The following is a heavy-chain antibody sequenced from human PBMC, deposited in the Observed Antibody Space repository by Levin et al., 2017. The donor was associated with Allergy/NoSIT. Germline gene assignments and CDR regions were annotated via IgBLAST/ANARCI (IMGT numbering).Heavy chain of an antibody. Sequence: GGSLRLSCAVSGFTFSNFAMHWVRQSAAKGLEWVAVISFDGRHQFYAASVKGRFIISRDDSRNRLYLNMDDLRPEDTGLYYCVRDDLWDAPDYFDYWGQGTLVTVSS. CDR2: ISFDGRHQ. CDR1: GFTFSNFA. V-gene: IGHV3-30*04. CDR3: VRDDLWDAPDYFDY. D-gene: IGHD3-16*01. J-gene: IGHJ4*02.